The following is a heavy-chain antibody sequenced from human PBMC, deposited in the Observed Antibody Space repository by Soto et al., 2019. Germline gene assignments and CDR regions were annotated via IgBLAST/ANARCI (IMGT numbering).Heavy chain of an antibody. CDR3: ARAPSKRLSGHWFDP. CDR1: GGSTSSGGYY. V-gene: IGHV4-31*03. J-gene: IGHJ5*02. Sequence: PSETLSLTCTVSGGSTSSGGYYWRWLRQHPGKGLEWIGYIYYSGSTYYNPSLKSRVTISVDTSMNQFSLKLSSVTAAVTVVYYCARAPSKRLSGHWFDPWGQGTLVTVSS. CDR2: IYYSGST. D-gene: IGHD3-10*01.